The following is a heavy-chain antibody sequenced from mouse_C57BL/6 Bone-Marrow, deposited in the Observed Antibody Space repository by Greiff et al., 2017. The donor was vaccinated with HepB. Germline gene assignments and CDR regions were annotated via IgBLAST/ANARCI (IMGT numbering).Heavy chain of an antibody. J-gene: IGHJ2*01. D-gene: IGHD1-1*01. Sequence: EVKLVESGGGLVQPKGSLKLSCAASGFSFNTYAMNWVRQAPGKGLEWVARIRSKSNNYATYYADSVKDRFTISRDDSESMLYLQMNNLKTEDTAMYYCVRGTASRPFIVAFDYWGQGTTLTVSS. CDR3: VRGTASRPFIVAFDY. V-gene: IGHV10-1*01. CDR1: GFSFNTYA. CDR2: IRSKSNNYAT.